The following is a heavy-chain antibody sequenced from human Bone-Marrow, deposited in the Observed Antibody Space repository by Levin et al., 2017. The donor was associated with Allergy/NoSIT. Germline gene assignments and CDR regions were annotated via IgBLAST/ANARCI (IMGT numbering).Heavy chain of an antibody. J-gene: IGHJ5*02. CDR2: IKSKTDGGTT. D-gene: IGHD2-2*03. Sequence: GGSLRLSCAASGFTFSNAWMNWVRQAPGKGLEWVGRIKSKTDGGTTDYAAPVKGRFTISRDDSKNTLYLQMNSLKTEDTAVYYCTTELHSNSVDIVLVPAAAQYNWFDPWGQGTLVTVSS. CDR1: GFTFSNAW. V-gene: IGHV3-15*07. CDR3: TTELHSNSVDIVLVPAAAQYNWFDP.